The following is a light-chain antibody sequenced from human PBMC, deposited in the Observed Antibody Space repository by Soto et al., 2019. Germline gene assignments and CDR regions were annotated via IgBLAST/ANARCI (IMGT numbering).Light chain of an antibody. V-gene: IGLV2-14*03. CDR1: SIDVGGYNY. CDR3: SSYTGSAALVI. Sequence: QSALTQPASVSGSLGQSITISCTGTSIDVGGYNYVSWYQQHPGQAPKLLIYDVSHRPSGISYRFSGSKSGNTASLTISGLQAEDEADYYCSSYTGSAALVIFGGWTKLTVL. CDR2: DVS. J-gene: IGLJ2*01.